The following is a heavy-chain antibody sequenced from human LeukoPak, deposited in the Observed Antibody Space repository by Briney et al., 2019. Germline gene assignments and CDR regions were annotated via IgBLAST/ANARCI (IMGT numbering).Heavy chain of an antibody. CDR1: GGSISSYY. V-gene: IGHV4-59*01. CDR2: IYYSGST. Sequence: SETLSLTCTVSGGSISSYYWSWIRQPPGKGLEWIGYIYYSGSTNYNPSLKSRVTISVDTSKNQFSLKLSSVTAADTAAYYCARETMVRFDPWGQGTLVTVSS. CDR3: ARETMVRFDP. J-gene: IGHJ5*02. D-gene: IGHD3-10*01.